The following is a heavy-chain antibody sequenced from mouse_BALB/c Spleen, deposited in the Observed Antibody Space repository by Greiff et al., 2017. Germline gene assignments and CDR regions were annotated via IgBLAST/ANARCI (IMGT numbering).Heavy chain of an antibody. J-gene: IGHJ2*01. CDR1: GFTFSSYA. D-gene: IGHD1-1*01. CDR3: AREGSSYYFDN. V-gene: IGHV5-6-5*01. Sequence: EVMLVESGGGLVKPGGSLKLSCAASGFTFSSYAMSWVRQTPEKRLEWVASISSGGSTYYPDSVKGRFTISRDNARNILYLQMSSLRSEDTAMYYCAREGSSYYFDNWGQGTTLTVSS. CDR2: ISSGGST.